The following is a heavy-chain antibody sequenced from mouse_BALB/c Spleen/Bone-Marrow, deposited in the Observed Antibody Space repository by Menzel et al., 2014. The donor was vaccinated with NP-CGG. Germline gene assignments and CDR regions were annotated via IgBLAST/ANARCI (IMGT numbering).Heavy chain of an antibody. D-gene: IGHD2-10*01. CDR1: GYRFSSFW. Sequence: VQLQQSGAEVMKSGASVKISCRATGYRFSSFWIEWMKQRPGHGLEWIGKILPGSGSTNYNEKFKGKATLSADTSSNTAYMQLSSLTSEDSAVYFCAREGAFYGNPFDFWGQGTTLTVSS. CDR2: ILPGSGST. V-gene: IGHV1-9*01. J-gene: IGHJ2*01. CDR3: AREGAFYGNPFDF.